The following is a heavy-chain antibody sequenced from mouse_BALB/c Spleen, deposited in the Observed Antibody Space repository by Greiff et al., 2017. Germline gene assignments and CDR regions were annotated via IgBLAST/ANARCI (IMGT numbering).Heavy chain of an antibody. D-gene: IGHD1-2*01. CDR2: ISSGGST. J-gene: IGHJ1*01. V-gene: IGHV5-6-5*01. CDR3: TRALLRPRYFDV. Sequence: EVQGVESGGGLVKPGGSLKLSCAASGFTFSSYAMSWVRQTPEKRLEWVASISSGGSTYYPDSVKGRFTISRDNARNILYLQMSSLRSEDTAMYYCTRALLRPRYFDVWGAGTTVTVSS. CDR1: GFTFSSYA.